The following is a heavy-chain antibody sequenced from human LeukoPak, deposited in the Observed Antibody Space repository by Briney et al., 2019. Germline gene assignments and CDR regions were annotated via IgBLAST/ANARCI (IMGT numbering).Heavy chain of an antibody. V-gene: IGHV4-38-2*02. CDR3: ARVPEMATIARLDY. CDR2: IYHSGST. CDR1: GYSISSGYY. Sequence: SETLSLTCTVSGYSISSGYYWGWIRQPPGKGLEWIGSIYHSGSTYYNPSLKSRVTISVDTSKSQFSLKLSSVTAADTAVYYCARVPEMATIARLDYWGQGTLVTVSS. D-gene: IGHD5-24*01. J-gene: IGHJ4*02.